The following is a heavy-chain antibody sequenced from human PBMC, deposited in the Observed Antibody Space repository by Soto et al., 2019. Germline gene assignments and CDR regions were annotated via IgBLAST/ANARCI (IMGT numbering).Heavy chain of an antibody. D-gene: IGHD3-10*01. V-gene: IGHV3-23*01. J-gene: IGHJ3*02. CDR1: GFTFNIFA. CDR3: AKDGGITMFRGRARGFDI. CDR2: ISGSGEST. Sequence: GGSLRLSCAASGFTFNIFAMGWVRQAPGQGLEWVSGISGSGESTYFADSVKGRFTISRDDSKNTVHLQLNSLKAEDTAVFYFAKDGGITMFRGRARGFDIWGPGTMVTVSS.